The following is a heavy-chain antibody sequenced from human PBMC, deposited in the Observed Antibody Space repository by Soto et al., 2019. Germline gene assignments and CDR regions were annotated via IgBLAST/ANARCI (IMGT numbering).Heavy chain of an antibody. V-gene: IGHV1-69*04. Sequence: SVKVSCKASGGTFSSYTISWVRQAPGQGLEWMGRIIPILGIANYAQKFQGRVTITADKSTSTAYMELSSLRSEDTAVYYCARDSGTMIVVLKPLYNWFDPWGQGTLVTVSS. CDR2: IIPILGIA. CDR1: GGTFSSYT. D-gene: IGHD3-22*01. J-gene: IGHJ5*02. CDR3: ARDSGTMIVVLKPLYNWFDP.